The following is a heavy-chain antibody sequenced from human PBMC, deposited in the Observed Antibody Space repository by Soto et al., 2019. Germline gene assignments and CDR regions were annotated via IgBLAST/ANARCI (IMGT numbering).Heavy chain of an antibody. D-gene: IGHD1-1*01. J-gene: IGHJ5*02. CDR1: GYTFGNND. V-gene: IGHV1-8*01. CDR3: ARMTTSGTLNWFDP. Sequence: ASVKVSCKASGYTFGNNDISWVRQASGQGLEWMGWMNPNSGNTGYAQKFQGRVTMTRNTSISTAYMELSSLRSDDTAIYYCARMTTSGTLNWFDPWGQGTLVTVSS. CDR2: MNPNSGNT.